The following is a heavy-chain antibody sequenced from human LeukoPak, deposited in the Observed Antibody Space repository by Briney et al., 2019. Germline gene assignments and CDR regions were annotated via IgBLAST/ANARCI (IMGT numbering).Heavy chain of an antibody. V-gene: IGHV1-2*02. CDR2: INPNSGGT. CDR1: GYTFTGYY. D-gene: IGHD3-22*01. Sequence: ASVKVSCKASGYTFTGYYMHWVRQAPGQGLEWMGWINPNSGGTNYAQKFQGRVTMTRDTSISTAYMELGRLRSDDTAVYYCARVPYYYDSNYFDYWGQGTLVTVSS. CDR3: ARVPYYYDSNYFDY. J-gene: IGHJ4*02.